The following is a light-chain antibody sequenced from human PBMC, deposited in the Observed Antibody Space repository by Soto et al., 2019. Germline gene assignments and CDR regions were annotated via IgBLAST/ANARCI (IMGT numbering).Light chain of an antibody. Sequence: EIVMTQSPATVPVSPGETVTLSCRASQSVTINLPWYHQKPGHAPMLLIYGASTGATNLPPSCTGGGSGTDSILTISSVQADDIAVYYCQQYSNWPTFGQGTRLEIK. CDR2: GAS. CDR1: QSVTIN. CDR3: QQYSNWPT. V-gene: IGKV3-15*01. J-gene: IGKJ5*01.